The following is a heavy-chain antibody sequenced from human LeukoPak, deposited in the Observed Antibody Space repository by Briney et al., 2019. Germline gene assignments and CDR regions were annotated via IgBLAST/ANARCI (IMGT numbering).Heavy chain of an antibody. CDR1: GFTINSYY. Sequence: PGGSLRLSCAASGFTINSYYMTWVRQAPGKGLEWVSVIYSGGSTFYADSVRGRFTISRDNSKNTLYLQMNSLRAEDTAVYYCAREYNRHYDDPWGQGTMVTVSS. V-gene: IGHV3-66*01. CDR2: IYSGGST. J-gene: IGHJ3*01. CDR3: AREYNRHYDDP. D-gene: IGHD3-22*01.